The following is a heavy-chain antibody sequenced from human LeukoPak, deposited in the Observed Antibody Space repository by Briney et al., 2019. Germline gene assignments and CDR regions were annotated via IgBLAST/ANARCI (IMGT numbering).Heavy chain of an antibody. J-gene: IGHJ4*02. Sequence: PSETLSLTSTVSGGSISSGGYYWSWIRQNPGKGLEWIGYIYYSGSTSYNPSLKSRVTISVDTSTNQFSLKLSSVTAADTAVYYCASLKSAPGTYYLDYWGQGTLVTVSS. V-gene: IGHV4-31*03. D-gene: IGHD3-16*01. CDR2: IYYSGST. CDR1: GGSISSGGYY. CDR3: ASLKSAPGTYYLDY.